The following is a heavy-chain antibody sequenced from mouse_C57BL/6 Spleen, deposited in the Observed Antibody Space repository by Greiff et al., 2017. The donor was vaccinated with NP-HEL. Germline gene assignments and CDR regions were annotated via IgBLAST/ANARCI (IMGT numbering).Heavy chain of an antibody. Sequence: EVQLQQSGPELVKPGASVKISCKASGYSFTSYYMNWVKQSPEKSLEWIGEINPSTGGTTYNQKFKAKATLTVDKSSSTAYMQLKSLTSEDSAVYYCARDMYYFDYWGQGTTLTVSS. J-gene: IGHJ2*01. CDR1: GYSFTSYY. CDR3: ARDMYYFDY. V-gene: IGHV1-42*01. CDR2: INPSTGGT.